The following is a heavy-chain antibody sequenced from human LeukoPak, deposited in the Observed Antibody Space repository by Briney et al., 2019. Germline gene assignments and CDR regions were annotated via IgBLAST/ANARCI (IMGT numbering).Heavy chain of an antibody. CDR1: GDSMSGYY. D-gene: IGHD1-1*01. V-gene: IGHV4-59*08. J-gene: IGHJ4*02. CDR3: ARRASSGTFFDF. Sequence: SETLSLTCSVSGDSMSGYYWSWIRQSPGKTLEWIGYVFHSGSVNYSPSFKSRLTISVDTSSKQFSLTLKSVTTTDTAIYYCARRASSGTFFDFWGQGALVTVSS. CDR2: VFHSGSV.